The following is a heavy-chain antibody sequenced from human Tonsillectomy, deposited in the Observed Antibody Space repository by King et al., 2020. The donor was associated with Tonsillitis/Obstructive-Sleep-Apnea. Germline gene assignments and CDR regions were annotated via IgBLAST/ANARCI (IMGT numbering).Heavy chain of an antibody. V-gene: IGHV1-18*01. J-gene: IGHJ4*02. CDR3: ARDSRSHYYDTSGYYTFEY. D-gene: IGHD3-22*01. CDR2: ISAYNGDT. CDR1: GYTFTTYG. Sequence: QLVQSGAEVKKPGASVKVSCKASGYTFTTYGISWVRQAPGQGLEWMGWISAYNGDTNYAQKLQDRVTMTTDTATSTAYMEVRSLRSDDTAVYYCARDSRSHYYDTSGYYTFEYWGQGTLVTVSS.